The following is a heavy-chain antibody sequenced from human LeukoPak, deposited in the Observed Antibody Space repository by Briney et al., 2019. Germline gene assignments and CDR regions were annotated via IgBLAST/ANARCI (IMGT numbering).Heavy chain of an antibody. CDR1: GGSISTHY. V-gene: IGHV4-4*07. J-gene: IGHJ4*02. Sequence: SETLSLTCTVSGGSISTHYWSWIRQPAGKGLEWIGRIYTSGSTNYNPSLKSRVTMSVDTSKNQFSLKLSSVTAADTAVYYCARMNSSGWPYFFDYWGQGTLVTVSS. D-gene: IGHD6-19*01. CDR3: ARMNSSGWPYFFDY. CDR2: IYTSGST.